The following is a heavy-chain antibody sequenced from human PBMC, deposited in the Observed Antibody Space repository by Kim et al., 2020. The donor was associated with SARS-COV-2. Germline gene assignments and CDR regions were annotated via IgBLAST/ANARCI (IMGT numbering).Heavy chain of an antibody. J-gene: IGHJ4*02. CDR3: ARGYYDSSGYYYKR. Sequence: NPHLKSRVTISVDTSKNQFSLKLSSVTAADTAVYYCARGYYDSSGYYYKRWGQGTLVTVSS. V-gene: IGHV4-34*01. D-gene: IGHD3-22*01.